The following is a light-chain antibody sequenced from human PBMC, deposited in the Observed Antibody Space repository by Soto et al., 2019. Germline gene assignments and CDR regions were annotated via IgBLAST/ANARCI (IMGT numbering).Light chain of an antibody. V-gene: IGKV1-6*01. J-gene: IGKJ4*01. Sequence: AIQLTQRQSSLSASVGDRVTITCRASQDIRSDLGWYQQRPGKAPKLLIYASSNLQSGVPSRFSGSGSGTDFTLTIGSLQPEDFATYYCLQGYQYPLTVGGGTKVDIK. CDR1: QDIRSD. CDR2: ASS. CDR3: LQGYQYPLT.